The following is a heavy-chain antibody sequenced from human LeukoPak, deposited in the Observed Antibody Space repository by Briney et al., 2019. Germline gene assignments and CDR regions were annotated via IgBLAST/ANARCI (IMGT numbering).Heavy chain of an antibody. CDR3: ARDSLSGYSYGAFDY. CDR1: GYTFTGYA. Sequence: ASVKVSCKASGYTFTGYAMNWVRQAPGQGLEWMGWINTNTENPTYAQGFTGRFVFPLDTSVSTAYLQISSLKAEDTAVYYCARDSLSGYSYGAFDYWGQGTLVTVSS. D-gene: IGHD5-18*01. CDR2: INTNTENP. V-gene: IGHV7-4-1*02. J-gene: IGHJ4*02.